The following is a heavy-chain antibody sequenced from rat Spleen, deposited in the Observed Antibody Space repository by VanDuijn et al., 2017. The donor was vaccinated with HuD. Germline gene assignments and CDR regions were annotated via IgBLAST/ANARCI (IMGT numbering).Heavy chain of an antibody. CDR1: GFSLPNYH. V-gene: IGHV2-15*01. D-gene: IGHD1-10*01. CDR3: TREGYNNWGAFAY. Sequence: QVQLKESGPGLVQPSQTLSLTCTVSGFSLPNYHVSWVRQPPGKGLEWIAAIWSGGRTYYNSALKSRLSISRDTSKSQVLLKMNSLQTEDTAIYFCTREGYNNWGAFAYWGQGTLVTVSS. CDR2: IWSGGRT. J-gene: IGHJ3*01.